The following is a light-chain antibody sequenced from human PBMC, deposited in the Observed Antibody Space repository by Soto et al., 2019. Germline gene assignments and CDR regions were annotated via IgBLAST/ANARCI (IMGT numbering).Light chain of an antibody. Sequence: QSALTQPPSASGSTGQSVTISCTGASSYVGGYNFVSWYQHHPGKAPRLMIYDVTQRPSGVPDRFSGSKSGNTASLTVSGLQVDDEAYYYCSSYAGSSIPVAFGGGTKLTV. CDR1: SSYVGGYNF. CDR3: SSYAGSSIPVA. J-gene: IGLJ2*01. V-gene: IGLV2-8*01. CDR2: DVT.